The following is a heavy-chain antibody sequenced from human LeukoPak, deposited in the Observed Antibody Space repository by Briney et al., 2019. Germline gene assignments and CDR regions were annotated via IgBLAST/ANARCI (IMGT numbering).Heavy chain of an antibody. Sequence: GRSLRLSCAASGFTFSSYGIHWVRQAPGKGLEWVAGIWYEGSNKYYADSVKGRFTISRDNSKNTLSLQMNSLRAEDTAVYYCARHLAAGEGFGEYYFDYWGQGTLVTVSS. J-gene: IGHJ4*02. CDR1: GFTFSSYG. V-gene: IGHV3-33*01. CDR3: ARHLAAGEGFGEYYFDY. CDR2: IWYEGSNK. D-gene: IGHD3-10*01.